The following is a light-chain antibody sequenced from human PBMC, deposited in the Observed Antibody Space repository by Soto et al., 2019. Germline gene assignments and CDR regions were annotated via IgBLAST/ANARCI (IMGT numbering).Light chain of an antibody. CDR2: GAS. J-gene: IGKJ3*01. V-gene: IGKV3-15*01. CDR3: QQYNNWPFT. CDR1: QSISSN. Sequence: EIVMTQSPATLSVSPGERATLSCRASQSISSNLAWYQQKPGQAPRLLIYGASTSATGIPATFSGSGSATEFTLNISRLQSEDFAVYYCQQYNNWPFTFGPGTKVDIK.